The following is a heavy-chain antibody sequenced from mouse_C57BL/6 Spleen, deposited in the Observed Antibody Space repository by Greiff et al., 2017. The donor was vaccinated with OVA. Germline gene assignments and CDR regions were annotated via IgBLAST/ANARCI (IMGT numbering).Heavy chain of an antibody. Sequence: EVHLVESGGGLVQPGGSLKLSCAASGFTFSDYYMYWVRQTPEKRLEWVAYISNGGGSTYYPDTVKGRFTISRDNAKNTLYLQMSRLKSEDTAMYYCARHHGYDYAMDYWGQGTSVTVSS. CDR2: ISNGGGST. V-gene: IGHV5-12*01. CDR3: ARHHGYDYAMDY. J-gene: IGHJ4*01. D-gene: IGHD2-2*01. CDR1: GFTFSDYY.